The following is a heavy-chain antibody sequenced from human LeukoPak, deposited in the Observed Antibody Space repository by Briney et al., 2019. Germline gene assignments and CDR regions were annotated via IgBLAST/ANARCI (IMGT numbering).Heavy chain of an antibody. Sequence: PGGSLRLSCAASGFTFSNYEMNWVRQAPGKGLEWVSYISSSGSTIYYPDSVKGRFTISRDNAKNTLYLQMSSLRVEDTAVYYCVRDSPSGFFDLWGRGTLVTVSS. D-gene: IGHD6-19*01. CDR1: GFTFSNYE. CDR2: ISSSGSTI. J-gene: IGHJ2*01. CDR3: VRDSPSGFFDL. V-gene: IGHV3-48*03.